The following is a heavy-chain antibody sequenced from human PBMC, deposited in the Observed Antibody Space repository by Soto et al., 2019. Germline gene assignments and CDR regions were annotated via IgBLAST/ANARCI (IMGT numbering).Heavy chain of an antibody. CDR3: ARDLTRNGYYDSSGYYYEPPYFDY. J-gene: IGHJ4*02. CDR2: INWNGGST. Sequence: GGSLRLSCAASGFTFDDYGMSWVRQAPGKGLEWVSGINWNGGSTGYADSVKGRFTISRDNAKNSLYLQMNSLRAEDTALYYCARDLTRNGYYDSSGYYYEPPYFDYWGQGTLVTVSS. V-gene: IGHV3-20*04. D-gene: IGHD3-22*01. CDR1: GFTFDDYG.